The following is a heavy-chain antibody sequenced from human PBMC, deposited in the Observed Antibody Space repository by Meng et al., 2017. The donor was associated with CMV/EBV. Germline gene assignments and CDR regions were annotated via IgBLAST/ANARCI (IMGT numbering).Heavy chain of an antibody. CDR1: GFTFSDYY. V-gene: IGHV3-11*01. CDR2: ISSSGSTI. Sequence: GGSLRLSCAASGFTFSDYYMSWIRQAPGKGLEWVSYISSSGSTIYYADSVKGRFTISRDNAKNLLYLQMNSLRAEDTAVYYCARDRDGNYRYYYGLDVWGQGTTVTVSS. D-gene: IGHD4-11*01. J-gene: IGHJ6*02. CDR3: ARDRDGNYRYYYGLDV.